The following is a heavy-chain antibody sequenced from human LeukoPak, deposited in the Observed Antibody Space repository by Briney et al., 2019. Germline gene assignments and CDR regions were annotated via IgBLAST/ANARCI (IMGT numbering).Heavy chain of an antibody. J-gene: IGHJ6*02. CDR3: SRDRRILVVPIFYCYGMDV. CDR2: ISYDGSNK. CDR1: GFTFSNSA. D-gene: IGHD3-22*01. V-gene: IGHV3-30*04. Sequence: GGSLRLSCAASGFTFSNSAMSWVRQAPGKGLDWVAVISYDGSNKYYTDSVKGRFTISRDNSKNTLYLQMNSLRAEDTAVYYRSRDRRILVVPIFYCYGMDVWGQGTTVTVSS.